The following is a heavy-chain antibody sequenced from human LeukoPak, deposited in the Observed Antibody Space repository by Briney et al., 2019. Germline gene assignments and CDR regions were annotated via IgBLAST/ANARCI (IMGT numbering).Heavy chain of an antibody. V-gene: IGHV3-43*02. CDR3: AKDITSAAPFYGMDV. CDR1: GFTFDDYA. Sequence: QPGGSLSLSCAASGFTFDDYAMHGVRPAPGKGLEWVSLIGGDGGSTYYADSVKGRFTISRDNSKNSLYLQMNSLRTEDTALYYCAKDITSAAPFYGMDVWGQGTTVTVSS. J-gene: IGHJ6*02. D-gene: IGHD2-2*01. CDR2: IGGDGGST.